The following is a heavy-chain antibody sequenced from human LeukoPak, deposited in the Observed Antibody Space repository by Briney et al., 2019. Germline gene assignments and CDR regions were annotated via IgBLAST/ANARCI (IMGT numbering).Heavy chain of an antibody. D-gene: IGHD6-13*01. CDR1: GFTFSSYG. CDR3: SISYSSSWYFGY. Sequence: QPGRSLRLSCAASGFTFSSYGMHWVRQAPGKGLEWVAVISYDGSNKYYADSVKGRFTISRDNSKNTLYLQMNSLRAEDTAVYYCSISYSSSWYFGYWGQGTLVTVSS. CDR2: ISYDGSNK. V-gene: IGHV3-30*03. J-gene: IGHJ4*02.